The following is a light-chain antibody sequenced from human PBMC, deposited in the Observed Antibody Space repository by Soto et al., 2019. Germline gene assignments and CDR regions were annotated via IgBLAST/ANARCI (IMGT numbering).Light chain of an antibody. Sequence: QLTQSPSSRSASVGDRVTITCRASQSISRYLNWYQQKPGKAPKLLIYAASSLQSGVPSRFSGSGSGTDFTLTISSLQPEDFATYYCQQANSFPLTFGGGTKVDIK. V-gene: IGKV1-39*01. CDR2: AAS. CDR3: QQANSFPLT. CDR1: QSISRY. J-gene: IGKJ4*01.